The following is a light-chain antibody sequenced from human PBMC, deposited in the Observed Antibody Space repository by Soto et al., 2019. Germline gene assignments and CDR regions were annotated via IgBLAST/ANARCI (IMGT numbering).Light chain of an antibody. Sequence: EIQMTQSPSTLSAFLGDRVTISCRASQSIGNWLAWYQHKPGKAPRLLIYHASSLDGGVPSRFSGSRSGTEFTLTISSLQPDDFATYYCQQYNIYPLTFGQGTKVETK. CDR2: HAS. J-gene: IGKJ4*01. CDR1: QSIGNW. V-gene: IGKV1-5*03. CDR3: QQYNIYPLT.